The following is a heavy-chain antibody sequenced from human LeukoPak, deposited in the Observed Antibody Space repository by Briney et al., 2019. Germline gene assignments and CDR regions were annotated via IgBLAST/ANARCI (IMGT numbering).Heavy chain of an antibody. J-gene: IGHJ4*02. Sequence: PSETLSLTCTVSGGSISSHYWSWIRQPPGEGLEWIAYMYDSVNTKDNPSLKGRVTLSADTSKNQYSLRLSSVTAADTAVYYCATIKRGDIYGYFDFWGQGILVTVSS. CDR2: MYDSVNT. CDR3: ATIKRGDIYGYFDF. V-gene: IGHV4-59*11. CDR1: GGSISSHY. D-gene: IGHD5-18*01.